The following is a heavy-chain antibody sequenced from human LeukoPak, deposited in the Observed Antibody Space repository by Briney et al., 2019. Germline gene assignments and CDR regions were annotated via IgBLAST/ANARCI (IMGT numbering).Heavy chain of an antibody. Sequence: SETLSLTCTVSGGSISSGSYYWSWIRQPAGKGLEWIGRIYTSGSTNYNPSLKSRVTISVDTSKNQFSLKLSSVTAADTAVYYCARAPNWNYPYLDYWGQGTLVTVSS. CDR2: IYTSGST. D-gene: IGHD1-7*01. J-gene: IGHJ4*02. CDR3: ARAPNWNYPYLDY. CDR1: GGSISSGSYY. V-gene: IGHV4-61*02.